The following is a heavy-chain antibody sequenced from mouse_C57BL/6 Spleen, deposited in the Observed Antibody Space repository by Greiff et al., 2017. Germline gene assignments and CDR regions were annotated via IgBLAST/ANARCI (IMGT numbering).Heavy chain of an antibody. Sequence: QVQLQPSGAELMKPGASVKLSCKATGYTFTGYWIEWVKQRPGHGLEWIGEILPGSGSTTYNAKFKGKATFTAYTSSNTAYMHISSLTTEDSAIYYCAIKCYGSNYAFDYWGQGTTRTVSS. D-gene: IGHD1-1*01. CDR1: GYTFTGYW. CDR2: ILPGSGST. J-gene: IGHJ2*01. CDR3: AIKCYGSNYAFDY. V-gene: IGHV1-9*01.